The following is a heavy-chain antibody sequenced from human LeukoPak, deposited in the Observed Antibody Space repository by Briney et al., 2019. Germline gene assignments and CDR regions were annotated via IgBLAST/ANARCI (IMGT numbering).Heavy chain of an antibody. CDR2: INSDGSST. Sequence: PGGFLRLSCAASGFTFSSYWMHWVRQAPGKGLVWVSRINSDGSSTSYADSVKGRFTISRDNAKNTLYLQMNSLRAEDTAVYYCAREYRLHYYYYMDVWGKGTTVTVSS. CDR1: GFTFSSYW. CDR3: AREYRLHYYYYMDV. V-gene: IGHV3-74*01. D-gene: IGHD2-2*02. J-gene: IGHJ6*03.